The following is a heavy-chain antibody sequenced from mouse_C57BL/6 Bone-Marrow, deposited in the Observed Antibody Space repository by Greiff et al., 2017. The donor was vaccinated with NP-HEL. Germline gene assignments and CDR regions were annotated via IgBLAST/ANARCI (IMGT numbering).Heavy chain of an antibody. V-gene: IGHV1-7*01. CDR1: GYTFTSYW. CDR2: INPSSGYT. CDR3: ARWHYSNYVAMDY. D-gene: IGHD2-5*01. Sequence: VQLQQSGAELAKPGASVKLSCKASGYTFTSYWMHWVKQRPGQGLEWIGYINPSSGYTKYNQKFKDKATLTADKSSSTAYMQLCSLTYEDSAVYYCARWHYSNYVAMDYWGQGTSVTVSS. J-gene: IGHJ4*01.